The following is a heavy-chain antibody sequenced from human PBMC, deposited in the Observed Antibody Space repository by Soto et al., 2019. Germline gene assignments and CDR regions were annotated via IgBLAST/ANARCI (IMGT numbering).Heavy chain of an antibody. CDR2: IRSKAYGGTT. D-gene: IGHD3-9*01. J-gene: IGHJ6*02. Sequence: GGSLRLSCTASGFTFGDYAMSWFSQAPGKGLEWVGFIRSKAYGGTTEYAASVKGRLTISRDDSKSNAYLQMNSQRSEDTAVYYCTRADDIMSYNYGMDVWGQGTTVTVSS. CDR1: GFTFGDYA. CDR3: TRADDIMSYNYGMDV. V-gene: IGHV3-49*03.